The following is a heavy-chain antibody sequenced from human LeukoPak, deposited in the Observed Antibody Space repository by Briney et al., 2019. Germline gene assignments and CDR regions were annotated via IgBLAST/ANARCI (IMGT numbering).Heavy chain of an antibody. CDR3: ARDGYFDY. J-gene: IGHJ4*02. CDR1: GYTFTYG. V-gene: IGHV1-18*01. Sequence: ASVKVSRKGSGYTFTYGVGWVRQAPGQGLEWMGWINPTNGNTSYAQKLQGRVTMTTDTSTSTAYMELRSLRSDDTAVYYCARDGYFDYWGQGTLVTVSS. CDR2: INPTNGNT.